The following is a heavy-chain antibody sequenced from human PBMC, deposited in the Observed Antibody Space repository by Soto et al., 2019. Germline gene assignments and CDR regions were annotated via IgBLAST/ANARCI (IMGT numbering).Heavy chain of an antibody. Sequence: DVQLVESGGGLIQPGESLRLSCAAFGLTFSGKNYVAWVRQAPGMGLEWVSALYDVDGSFYPDSVTGRFTTSSDSSKTTVHLQMNDRRHDDTAVYYCATCHEREYAFDVWGQGTTVTISS. V-gene: IGHV3-53*01. CDR3: ATCHEREYAFDV. J-gene: IGHJ3*01. D-gene: IGHD1-1*01. CDR2: LYDVDGS. CDR1: GLTFSGKNY.